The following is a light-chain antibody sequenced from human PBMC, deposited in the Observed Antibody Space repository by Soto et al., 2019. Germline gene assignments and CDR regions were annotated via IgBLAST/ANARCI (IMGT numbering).Light chain of an antibody. J-gene: IGLJ2*01. V-gene: IGLV2-8*01. CDR1: SSDVGGYNY. CDR2: EVS. Sequence: QSALTQPPSASGSPGQSGTISCTGTSSDVGGYNYVSWYQQYPGKAPKLMIYEVSKRPSGVPDRFSGSKSGNTASLTVSGLQAEDEADYYCSSYGGSNNLVFGGGTKLTVL. CDR3: SSYGGSNNLV.